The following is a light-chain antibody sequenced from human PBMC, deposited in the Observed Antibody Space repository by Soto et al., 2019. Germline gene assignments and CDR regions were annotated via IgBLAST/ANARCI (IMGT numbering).Light chain of an antibody. CDR2: DDD. CDR1: SANIGGNS. V-gene: IGLV1-51*01. J-gene: IGLJ1*01. Sequence: QPVLSQPPSVSAAPGQRVTISCSGSSANIGGNSVSWYQQLPGTAPKLLIYDDDQRPSGIPDRFSGSKSGTSATLGITGFQTGDEADYYCGSWDSSLSAYVFGTGTKV. CDR3: GSWDSSLSAYV.